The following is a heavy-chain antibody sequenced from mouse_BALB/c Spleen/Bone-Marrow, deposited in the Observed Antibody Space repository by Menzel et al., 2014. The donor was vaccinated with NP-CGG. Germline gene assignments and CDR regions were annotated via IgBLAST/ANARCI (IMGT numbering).Heavy chain of an antibody. CDR1: GFTFSNYG. D-gene: IGHD1-3*01. V-gene: IGHV5-6*01. CDR3: ARLTPDYAMDY. J-gene: IGHJ4*01. Sequence: EVQLVESGGDLVKPGGSLKLSCAASGFTFSNYGMSWVRQTPDKRLEWVATISSGGSYTYFPDSVKGRFTISRDNAKNTLYLQMNSLKSEDAAMYYCARLTPDYAMDYWGQGTSATVSS. CDR2: ISSGGSYT.